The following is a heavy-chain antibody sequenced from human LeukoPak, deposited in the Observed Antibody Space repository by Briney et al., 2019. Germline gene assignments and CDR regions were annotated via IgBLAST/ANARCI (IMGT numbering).Heavy chain of an antibody. CDR2: IYTSGST. J-gene: IGHJ4*02. V-gene: IGHV4-61*02. D-gene: IGHD3-22*01. Sequence: SETLSLTCTVSGGSISSGSYYRSSIRQPAGKGLEWIGRIYTSGSTNYNPSLKSRVTISVDTSKNQFSLKLSSVTAADTAVYYCARAVGYYDSSGYYYVMGRLHLHPFFDYWGQGTLVTVSS. CDR1: GGSISSGSYY. CDR3: ARAVGYYDSSGYYYVMGRLHLHPFFDY.